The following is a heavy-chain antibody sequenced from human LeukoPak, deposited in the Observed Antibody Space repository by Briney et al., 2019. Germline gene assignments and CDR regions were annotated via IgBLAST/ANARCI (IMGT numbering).Heavy chain of an antibody. D-gene: IGHD3-10*01. CDR2: IYYSGST. CDR3: ARSELLWFGGVNSGFDY. Sequence: PSETLSLTCTVSGGSISSGGYYWSWIRQHPGKGLEWIGYIYYSGSTNYNPSLKSRVTISLDTSKIQFSLKLSSVTAADTAVYYCARSELLWFGGVNSGFDYWGQGTLVTVSS. V-gene: IGHV4-61*08. J-gene: IGHJ4*02. CDR1: GGSISSGGYY.